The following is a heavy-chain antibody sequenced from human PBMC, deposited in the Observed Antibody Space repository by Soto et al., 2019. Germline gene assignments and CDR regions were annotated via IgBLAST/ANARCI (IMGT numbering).Heavy chain of an antibody. CDR3: ARDCGAKLSSS. J-gene: IGHJ4*02. CDR1: GGTFSSYR. V-gene: IGHV1-69*01. D-gene: IGHD6-13*01. CDR2: IVPIYRTA. Sequence: QVQLVQSGAEVREPGSSVKVSCKASGGTFSSYRINWVRQAPGQGLEWVGGIVPIYRTADYAQKFQGRVSITADESARTTYLELSSLKSQDTAVYYCARDCGAKLSSSWGQGTLVTVSS.